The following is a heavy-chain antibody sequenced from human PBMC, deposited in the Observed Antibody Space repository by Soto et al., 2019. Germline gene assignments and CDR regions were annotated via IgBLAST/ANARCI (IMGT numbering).Heavy chain of an antibody. Sequence: ASVKVSCKASGYTFTSYDINWVRQATGQGLEWMGWMNPNSGNTGYAQKFQGRVTMTRNTSISTAYMELSSLRSEDTAVYYCATGIVVVVAATRTYYYGMDVWGQGTTVTVSS. V-gene: IGHV1-8*01. J-gene: IGHJ6*02. D-gene: IGHD2-15*01. CDR2: MNPNSGNT. CDR3: ATGIVVVVAATRTYYYGMDV. CDR1: GYTFTSYD.